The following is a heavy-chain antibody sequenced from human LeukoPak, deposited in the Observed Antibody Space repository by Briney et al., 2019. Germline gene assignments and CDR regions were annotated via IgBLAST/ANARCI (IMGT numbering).Heavy chain of an antibody. V-gene: IGHV1-69*13. CDR1: GGTFSSYA. CDR2: IIPIFGTA. CDR3: ARHGPTALRFLEWLLPFDY. Sequence: SVKVSCKASGGTFSSYAISWVRQAPGQGPEWMGGIIPIFGTANYAQKFQGRVTITADESTSTAYMELSSLRSEDTAVYYCARHGPTALRFLEWLLPFDYWGQGTLVTVSS. D-gene: IGHD3-3*01. J-gene: IGHJ4*02.